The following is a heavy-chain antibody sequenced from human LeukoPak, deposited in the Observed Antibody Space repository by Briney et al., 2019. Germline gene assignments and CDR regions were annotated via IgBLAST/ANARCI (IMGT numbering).Heavy chain of an antibody. Sequence: PGGSLRLSCAASGFIFSSYVMNWVRQPPGKGLEWIGYVDHTGSTNFNPSLNGRVSISRDTTNNLFSLRLRSVTAADTAVYFCARGRVSSSTWYSTYYYYFYMDVWGKGTTVTVSS. CDR2: VDHTGST. V-gene: IGHV4-59*01. CDR3: ARGRVSSSTWYSTYYYYFYMDV. CDR1: GFIFSSYV. D-gene: IGHD1-1*01. J-gene: IGHJ6*03.